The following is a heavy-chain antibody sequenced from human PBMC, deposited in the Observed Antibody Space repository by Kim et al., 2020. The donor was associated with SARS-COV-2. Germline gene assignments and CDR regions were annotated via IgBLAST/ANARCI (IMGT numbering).Heavy chain of an antibody. CDR3: ARAHRTIFGVVEYMDV. D-gene: IGHD3-3*01. J-gene: IGHJ6*02. CDR1: GGSISSGGYY. Sequence: SETLSLTCTASGGSISSGGYYWSWIRQHPGKGLEWIGYIYYSGSTYYNPSLKSRVTISVDTSKNQFSLKLSSVTAADTAVYYCARAHRTIFGVVEYMDVWGQGTTVTVSS. CDR2: IYYSGST. V-gene: IGHV4-31*03.